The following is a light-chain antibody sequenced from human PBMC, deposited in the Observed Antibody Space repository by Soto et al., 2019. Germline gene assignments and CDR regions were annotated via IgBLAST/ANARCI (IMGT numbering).Light chain of an antibody. Sequence: QMTHYPTSLSGSVGDRVTSTCRASQGISTWLAWYQQKPGKAPKLLIYSASRLQSGVPPRFSGSGSGTDFTLTINSLQPEDFETYYCQHSSNFHFSFGQGTRLEIK. CDR2: SAS. CDR1: QGISTW. J-gene: IGKJ5*01. V-gene: IGKV1-12*01. CDR3: QHSSNFHFS.